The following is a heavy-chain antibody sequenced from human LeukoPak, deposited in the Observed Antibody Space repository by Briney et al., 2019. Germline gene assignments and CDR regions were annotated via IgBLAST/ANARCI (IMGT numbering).Heavy chain of an antibody. J-gene: IGHJ2*01. D-gene: IGHD1-26*01. CDR1: GGSFSGYY. V-gene: IGHV4-34*01. CDR2: INHSGST. Sequence: PSETLSLTCAVYGGSFSGYYWSWIRQPPGKGLEWIGEINHSGSTNYNPSLKSRVTISVDTSKNQFSLKLSSVTAADTAVYYCARGVGSYGLWRKYFELWGRGTLVTVSS. CDR3: ARGVGSYGLWRKYFEL.